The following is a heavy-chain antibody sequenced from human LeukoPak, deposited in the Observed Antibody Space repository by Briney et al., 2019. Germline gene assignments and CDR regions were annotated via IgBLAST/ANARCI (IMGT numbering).Heavy chain of an antibody. J-gene: IGHJ4*02. CDR1: GGSFSGYY. Sequence: SETLSLTCAVYGGSFSGYYWSWIRQPPGKGLEWIGEINHSGSTNYNPSLKGRVTISVDTSKNQFSLKLSSVTAADTAVYYCARGKASIDYWGQGTLVTVSS. V-gene: IGHV4-34*01. CDR2: INHSGST. CDR3: ARGKASIDY.